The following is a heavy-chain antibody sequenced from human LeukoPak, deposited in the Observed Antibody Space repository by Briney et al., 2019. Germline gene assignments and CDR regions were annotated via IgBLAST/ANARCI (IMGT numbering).Heavy chain of an antibody. J-gene: IGHJ6*02. CDR3: ARDRYYDSSGYYPRYYYYGMDV. Sequence: GRSLRLSCAASGFTFSDYYMSWIRQAPGKGLEWVSYISSSGSTIYYADSVKGRFTISRDNAKNSLYLQMNSLRAEDTAVYYCARDRYYDSSGYYPRYYYYGMDVWGQGTTVTVSS. D-gene: IGHD3-22*01. CDR2: ISSSGSTI. CDR1: GFTFSDYY. V-gene: IGHV3-11*01.